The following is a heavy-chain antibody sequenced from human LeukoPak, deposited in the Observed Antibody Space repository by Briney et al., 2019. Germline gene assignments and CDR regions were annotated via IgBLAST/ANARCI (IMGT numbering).Heavy chain of an antibody. CDR2: MNPNSDNT. CDR3: ARVYYDSSGYYYHDDY. CDR1: GYTFTSYD. Sequence: ASVKVSCKASGYTFTSYDINWVRQATGQGLEWMGWMNPNSDNTGYAQKFQGRVTMTTDTSTSTAYMELRSLRSDDTAVYYCARVYYDSSGYYYHDDYWGQGTLVTVSS. J-gene: IGHJ4*02. V-gene: IGHV1-8*01. D-gene: IGHD3-22*01.